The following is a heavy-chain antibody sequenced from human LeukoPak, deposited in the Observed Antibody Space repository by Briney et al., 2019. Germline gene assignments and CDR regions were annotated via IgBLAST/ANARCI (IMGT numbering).Heavy chain of an antibody. CDR2: INHSGST. J-gene: IGHJ5*02. Sequence: PSETLSLTCAVYGESLSGYYWSWIRQPPGKGLEWIGEINHSGSTNYNPSLKSRVTISVDTSKNQFSLKLDSVTAADTAVYYCARDSGGSGWQNWFDPWGQGTLVIVSS. CDR1: GESLSGYY. V-gene: IGHV4-34*01. CDR3: ARDSGGSGWQNWFDP. D-gene: IGHD6-19*01.